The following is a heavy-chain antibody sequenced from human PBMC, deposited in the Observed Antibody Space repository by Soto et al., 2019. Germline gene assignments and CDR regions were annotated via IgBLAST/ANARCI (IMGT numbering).Heavy chain of an antibody. V-gene: IGHV3-48*03. Sequence: EVQLVESGGGLVQPGGSLRLSCAASGFTFSSYEMNWVRQAPGKGLEWVSYISSSGSTIYYADSVKGRFTISRDNAKNSLYLQMNSLRAEDTAVYYCAKEIPFYGDYSYFDYWGQGTLVTVSS. CDR2: ISSSGSTI. CDR3: AKEIPFYGDYSYFDY. CDR1: GFTFSSYE. J-gene: IGHJ4*02. D-gene: IGHD4-17*01.